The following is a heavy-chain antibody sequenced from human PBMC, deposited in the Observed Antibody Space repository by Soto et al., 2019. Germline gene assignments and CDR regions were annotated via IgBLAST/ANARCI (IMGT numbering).Heavy chain of an antibody. J-gene: IGHJ6*02. V-gene: IGHV1-2*04. CDR2: INPNSGGT. D-gene: IGHD1-26*01. CDR3: ASRPLGATNYYYYGMDV. CDR1: GYTFTGYY. Sequence: ASVQVSCRASGYTFTGYYMHWVRQAPGQGLEWMGWINPNSGGTNYAQKFQGWVTMTRDTSISTAYMELSSLRSEDTAVYYCASRPLGATNYYYYGMDVWGQGTTVTVSS.